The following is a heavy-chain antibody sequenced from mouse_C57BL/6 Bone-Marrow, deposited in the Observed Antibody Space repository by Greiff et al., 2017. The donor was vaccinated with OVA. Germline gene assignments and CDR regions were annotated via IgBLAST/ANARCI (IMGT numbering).Heavy chain of an antibody. D-gene: IGHD1-1*01. J-gene: IGHJ1*03. CDR3: ARTPDYYGSSPWYFDV. CDR2: MWSGGST. Sequence: QVQLKESGPGLVQPSQSLSITCTVSGFSLTSYGVHWVRQSPGKGLEWLGVMWSGGSTDYNAAFISRLSISKDNSKSQVFFKMNSLQADDTAIYYCARTPDYYGSSPWYFDVWGTGTTVTVSS. CDR1: GFSLTSYG. V-gene: IGHV2-2*01.